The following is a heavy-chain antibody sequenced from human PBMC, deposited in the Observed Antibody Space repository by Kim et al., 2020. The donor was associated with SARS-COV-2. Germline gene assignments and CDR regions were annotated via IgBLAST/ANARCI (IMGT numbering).Heavy chain of an antibody. Sequence: YADSVKGRFPISRDNSKNTLYLQMNSLRAEDTAVYYCAKDRLQYMYYFDYWGQGTLVTVSS. CDR3: AKDRLQYMYYFDY. V-gene: IGHV3-33*06. D-gene: IGHD4-4*01. J-gene: IGHJ4*02.